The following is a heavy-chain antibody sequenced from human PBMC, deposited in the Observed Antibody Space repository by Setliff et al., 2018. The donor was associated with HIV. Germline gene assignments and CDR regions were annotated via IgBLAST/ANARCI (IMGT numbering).Heavy chain of an antibody. CDR2: IYSSGTT. CDR3: ARPRGVRDPSRWYGTSGFDP. V-gene: IGHV4-39*01. J-gene: IGHJ5*02. Sequence: PSETLSLTCTVSGDSVSTFNYYWGWIRRPPGKGLEWIASIYSSGTTYHSPSLKNRFTVSADRTKNQFSLKLTSLTAAQTAIYYCARPRGVRDPSRWYGTSGFDPWGQGILVTVSS. CDR1: GDSVSTFNYY. D-gene: IGHD6-19*01.